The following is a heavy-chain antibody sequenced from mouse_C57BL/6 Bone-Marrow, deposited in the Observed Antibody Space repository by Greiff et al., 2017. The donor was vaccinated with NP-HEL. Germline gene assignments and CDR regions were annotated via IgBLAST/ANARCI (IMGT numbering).Heavy chain of an antibody. J-gene: IGHJ3*01. Sequence: VQLQQSGAELVRPGASVTLSCKASGYTFTDYEMHWVKQTPVHGLEWIGAIDPETGGTAYNQKFKGKAILTADKSSSTAYMELRSLTSEDSAVYYCTRPTAPWFAYWGQGTLVTVSA. D-gene: IGHD1-2*01. V-gene: IGHV1-15*01. CDR1: GYTFTDYE. CDR3: TRPTAPWFAY. CDR2: IDPETGGT.